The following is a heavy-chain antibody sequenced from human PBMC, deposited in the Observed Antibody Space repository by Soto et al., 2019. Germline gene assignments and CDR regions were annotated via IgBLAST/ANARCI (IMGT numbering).Heavy chain of an antibody. CDR2: IYWDDDK. D-gene: IGHD2-21*02. J-gene: IGHJ3*02. CDR3: AQTSRHIVVVTDAFDI. Sequence: QITLKESGPTLVKPTQTLTLTCTFSGFSLSTSGVGVGWIRQPPGKALEWLTLIYWDDDKRYSPSLKSRLTITKDTSKNQVVLTMTNMESVDTATYYCAQTSRHIVVVTDAFDIWGQGTMVTVSS. CDR1: GFSLSTSGVG. V-gene: IGHV2-5*02.